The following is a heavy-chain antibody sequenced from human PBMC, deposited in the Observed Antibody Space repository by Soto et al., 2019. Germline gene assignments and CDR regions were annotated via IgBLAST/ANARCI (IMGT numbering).Heavy chain of an antibody. CDR3: ARGGYDTSGQTFIGWGPDC. J-gene: IGHJ4*02. Sequence: HVQLQESGPGPVTPSQTLSLSRTVSGVSITSGSYYWTWVRQSPGKGLEWIGYRYYSGNTYYNPSLNSRASISVDTSKNQFFLKLTSVTAADTAVYFCARGGYDTSGQTFIGWGPDCWGQGTLVTVSS. CDR1: GVSITSGSYY. V-gene: IGHV4-30-4*01. CDR2: RYYSGNT. D-gene: IGHD3-22*01.